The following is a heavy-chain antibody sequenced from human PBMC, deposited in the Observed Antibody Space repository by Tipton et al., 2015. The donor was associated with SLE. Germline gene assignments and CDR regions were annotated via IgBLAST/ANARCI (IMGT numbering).Heavy chain of an antibody. D-gene: IGHD3-22*01. Sequence: QSGAEVKKPEESLKISCKGSGYSFTSYDINWVRQATGQGLEWMGWISAYNGNTNYAQKLQGRVTMTTDTSTSTAYMELRSLRSDDTAVYYCARESYDSRTGGFDYWGQGTLVTVSS. CDR3: ARESYDSRTGGFDY. V-gene: IGHV1-18*01. CDR1: GYSFTSYD. CDR2: ISAYNGNT. J-gene: IGHJ4*02.